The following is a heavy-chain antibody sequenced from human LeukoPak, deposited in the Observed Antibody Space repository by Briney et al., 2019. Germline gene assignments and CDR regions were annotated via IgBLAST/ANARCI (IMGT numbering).Heavy chain of an antibody. V-gene: IGHV3-53*01. CDR2: VYSGGNT. D-gene: IGHD7-27*01. CDR1: GFSVSSNF. Sequence: PGGSLRLSCAASGFSVSSNFMTWVRQAPGKGLEWVSVVYSGGNTYYADSVKGRFIISRDSSKNTLYLQMNSLRAEDTADYYCARVFPNGGGLGAFDIWGQGTMVTVSS. J-gene: IGHJ3*02. CDR3: ARVFPNGGGLGAFDI.